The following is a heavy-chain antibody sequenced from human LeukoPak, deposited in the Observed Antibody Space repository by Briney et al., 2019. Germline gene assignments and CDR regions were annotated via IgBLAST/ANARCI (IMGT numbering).Heavy chain of an antibody. J-gene: IGHJ6*02. D-gene: IGHD2-21*02. CDR2: ICYDGSNK. CDR3: AKDIGGCGGDCYPYGMDV. Sequence: PGRSLRLSCAASGFTFSSYGMHWVRQAPGKGLEWVAVICYDGSNKYYADSVKGRFTISRDNSKNSLYLQMNSLRTEDTALYYCAKDIGGCGGDCYPYGMDVWGQGTTVTVSS. CDR1: GFTFSSYG. V-gene: IGHV3-33*03.